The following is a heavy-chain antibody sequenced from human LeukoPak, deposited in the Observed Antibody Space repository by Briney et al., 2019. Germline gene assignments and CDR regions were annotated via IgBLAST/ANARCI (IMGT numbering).Heavy chain of an antibody. V-gene: IGHV3-53*05. CDR1: EFTVSTNY. CDR2: VYYDSNT. CDR3: AKDPSRGAGP. D-gene: IGHD1-26*01. Sequence: GRSLRLSCAASEFTVSTNYMNWVRQAPGKGLEWVSVVYYDSNTYYADSVKGLFTISRDNSKNTLYLQMNSLRAEDTAVYYCAKDPSRGAGPWGQGTLVTVSS. J-gene: IGHJ5*02.